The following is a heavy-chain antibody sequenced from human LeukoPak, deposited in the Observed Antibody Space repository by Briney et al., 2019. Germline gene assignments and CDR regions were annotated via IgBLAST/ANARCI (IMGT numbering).Heavy chain of an antibody. CDR2: IRYDGNNK. CDR1: GFTFSSYG. D-gene: IGHD3-16*02. J-gene: IGHJ6*03. Sequence: GGSLRLSCAASGFTFSSYGMYWVRQAPGKGLEWVAFIRYDGNNKNYADSVEGRFTISRDNSKNTLYLQVNSLRAEDTAVYYCAKDVVSSHYYYYMDVWGKGTTVTVSS. CDR3: AKDVVSSHYYYYMDV. V-gene: IGHV3-30*02.